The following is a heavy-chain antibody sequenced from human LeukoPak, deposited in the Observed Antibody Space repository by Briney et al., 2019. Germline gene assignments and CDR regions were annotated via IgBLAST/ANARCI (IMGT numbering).Heavy chain of an antibody. V-gene: IGHV3-64*01. J-gene: IGHJ6*02. CDR1: GFTFSSYA. CDR2: IGSNGGST. D-gene: IGHD6-19*01. CDR3: ARDHFSLEQWLDYYYYYGMDV. Sequence: GGSLRLSCAASGFTFSSYAMHWVRQAPGKGLEYVSAIGSNGGSTYYANSVKGRFTISRDNSKNTLYLQMGSLRAEDMAVYYCARDHFSLEQWLDYYYYYGMDVWGQGTTVTVSS.